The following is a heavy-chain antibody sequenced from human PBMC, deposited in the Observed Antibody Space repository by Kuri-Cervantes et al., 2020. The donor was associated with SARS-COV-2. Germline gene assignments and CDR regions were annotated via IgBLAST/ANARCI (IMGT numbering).Heavy chain of an antibody. D-gene: IGHD4-17*01. CDR3: ARRAYGEQVDYYYMDV. V-gene: IGHV5-51*01. CDR1: GYSFTSYW. Sequence: GESLKISCKGSGYSFTSYWIGWVRQMPGKGLEWMGIIYPGDSGTRYSPSFQGQVIISADKSINTAFLQWSSLKASDTAMYYCARRAYGEQVDYYYMDVWGKGTTVTVSS. J-gene: IGHJ6*03. CDR2: IYPGDSGT.